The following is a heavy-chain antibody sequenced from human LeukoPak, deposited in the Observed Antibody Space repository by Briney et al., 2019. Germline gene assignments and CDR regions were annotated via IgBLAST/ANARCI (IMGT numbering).Heavy chain of an antibody. CDR1: GGSFSGYY. Sequence: SETLSLTCAVYGGSFSGYYWSWIRQPPGKGLEWISEINHRGSTNYNPSLKSRATISVDTSKNQFILKVNSVTAADTAVYYCARTTVVTSSAFDIWGQGTLVTVSP. V-gene: IGHV4-34*01. CDR2: INHRGST. J-gene: IGHJ3*02. D-gene: IGHD4-23*01. CDR3: ARTTVVTSSAFDI.